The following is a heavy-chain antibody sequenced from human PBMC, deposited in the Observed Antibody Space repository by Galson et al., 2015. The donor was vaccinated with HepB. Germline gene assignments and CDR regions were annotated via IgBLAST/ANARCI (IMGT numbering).Heavy chain of an antibody. V-gene: IGHV3-23*01. J-gene: IGHJ2*01. CDR3: AKESPTGYWYFDL. Sequence: SLRLSCAASGFTFSSYAMHWVRQAPGTGLGWVSAISGSGDNTYYADSVKGRFTVSRDNSKNTLYLQMSSLRAEDSAIYYCAKESPTGYWYFDLWGRGTLVTVSS. CDR2: ISGSGDNT. D-gene: IGHD3-9*01. CDR1: GFTFSSYA.